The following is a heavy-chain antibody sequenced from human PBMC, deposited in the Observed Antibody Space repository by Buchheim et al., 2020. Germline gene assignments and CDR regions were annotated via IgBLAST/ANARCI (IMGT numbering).Heavy chain of an antibody. D-gene: IGHD3-22*01. CDR2: IKQDGSEK. J-gene: IGHJ4*02. Sequence: EVQLVESGGGLVQSGGSLRLSCAASGFTFSSYWMSWVRQAPGKGLEWVANIKQDGSEKYYVDSVKGRFTISRDNAKNSLYLQMNSLRAEDTAAYYCARDTTYYYDSSGPTFDYWGQGTL. CDR3: ARDTTYYYDSSGPTFDY. CDR1: GFTFSSYW. V-gene: IGHV3-7*01.